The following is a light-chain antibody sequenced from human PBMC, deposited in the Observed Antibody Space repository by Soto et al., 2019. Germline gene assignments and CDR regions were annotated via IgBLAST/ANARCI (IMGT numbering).Light chain of an antibody. Sequence: QPVLTQPPSASGTPGQRVTISCSGSSSNIGSNYVYWYQQLPGTAPKLLIYRNNQRPSGVPDRFSGSKSGTSASLAISGLRSDDEADYYCAAWDDSLSGHYVFGTGTKLTVL. CDR2: RNN. V-gene: IGLV1-47*01. CDR1: SSNIGSNY. J-gene: IGLJ1*01. CDR3: AAWDDSLSGHYV.